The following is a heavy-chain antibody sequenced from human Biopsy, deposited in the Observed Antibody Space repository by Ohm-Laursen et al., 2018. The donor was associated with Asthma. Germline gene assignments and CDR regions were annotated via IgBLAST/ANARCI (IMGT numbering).Heavy chain of an antibody. CDR2: ISSSSSTI. Sequence: LSLTCAASGFTLSSYSMNWVRQAPGKGLEWVSYISSSSSTIYYADSVKGRFTISRDNAKNSLYLQMNSLRDEDTAVYYCARFKRGYSYGYAGVFDYWGQGTLVTVSS. J-gene: IGHJ4*02. CDR3: ARFKRGYSYGYAGVFDY. CDR1: GFTLSSYS. D-gene: IGHD5-18*01. V-gene: IGHV3-48*02.